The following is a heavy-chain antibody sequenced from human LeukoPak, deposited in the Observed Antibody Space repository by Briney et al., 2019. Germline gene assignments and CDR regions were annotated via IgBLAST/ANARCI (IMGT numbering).Heavy chain of an antibody. V-gene: IGHV3-30*01. J-gene: IGHJ6*02. Sequence: SVKGRFTISRDSSKNTLYLQMNSLRAEDTAVYYCARDKVGGAVAGAYVMDVWGQGTTVTVSS. D-gene: IGHD6-19*01. CDR3: ARDKVGGAVAGAYVMDV.